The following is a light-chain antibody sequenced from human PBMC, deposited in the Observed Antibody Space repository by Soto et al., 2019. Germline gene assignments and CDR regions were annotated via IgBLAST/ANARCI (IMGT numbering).Light chain of an antibody. Sequence: DIKMTQSPSTLSASVENRFTITCLASQSISSWLAWYQQKPGKAPKLLIYDASSLESGVPSRFSGSGSGTEFTLTISSLQPDDFATYYCQQYNSYSWTFGQGTKV. CDR3: QQYNSYSWT. CDR2: DAS. CDR1: QSISSW. J-gene: IGKJ1*01. V-gene: IGKV1-5*01.